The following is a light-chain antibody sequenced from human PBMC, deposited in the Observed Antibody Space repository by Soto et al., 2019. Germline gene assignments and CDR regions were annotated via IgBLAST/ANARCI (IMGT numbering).Light chain of an antibody. CDR2: STN. CDR1: SGSVSTSFY. CDR3: VLYMGSGISL. V-gene: IGLV8-61*01. Sequence: QTVVTQEPSFSVSPGRTVTLTCGLSSGSVSTSFYPSWYQQTPGQAPRTLIYSTNTRSSGVPARFSGSILGNKAALTVTGAQAEDESDYYCVLYMGSGISLFGGGTKLTAL. J-gene: IGLJ3*02.